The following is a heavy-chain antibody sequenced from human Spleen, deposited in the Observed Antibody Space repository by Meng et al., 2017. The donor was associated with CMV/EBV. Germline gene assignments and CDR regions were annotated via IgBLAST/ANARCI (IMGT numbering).Heavy chain of an antibody. Sequence: GESLKISCAASGFTFSIYTINWVRQAPGMGLEWVSSISSTSTYIYYTGSVKGRFTISRDNAKNSLYLQMNSLRAEDTAMYYFARDWFDPNTSPRDYWGQGILVTVSS. D-gene: IGHD2-2*01. CDR1: GFTFSIYT. V-gene: IGHV3-21*01. CDR2: ISSTSTYI. J-gene: IGHJ4*02. CDR3: ARDWFDPNTSPRDY.